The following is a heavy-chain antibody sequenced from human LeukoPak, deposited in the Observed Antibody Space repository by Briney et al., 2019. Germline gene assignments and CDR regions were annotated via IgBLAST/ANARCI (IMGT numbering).Heavy chain of an antibody. Sequence: KPSETLSLTCAVSGGSISSSNWWSWVRQPPGKGLEWIGEIYHSGSTNYNPSLKSRVTISVDKSKNQFSLKLSSVTAADTAVYYCARGPQTYYYDSGTLTYFDYWGQGTLVTVSS. CDR2: IYHSGST. V-gene: IGHV4-4*02. J-gene: IGHJ4*02. CDR3: ARGPQTYYYDSGTLTYFDY. D-gene: IGHD3-22*01. CDR1: GGSISSSNW.